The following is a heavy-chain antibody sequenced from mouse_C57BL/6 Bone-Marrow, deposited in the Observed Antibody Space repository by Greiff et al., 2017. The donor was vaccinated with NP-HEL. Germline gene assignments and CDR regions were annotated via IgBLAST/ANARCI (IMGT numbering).Heavy chain of an antibody. J-gene: IGHJ3*01. V-gene: IGHV1-69*01. CDR3: ARWGGYYDWFAY. CDR2: IDPSDSYT. D-gene: IGHD2-3*01. Sequence: QVQLQQPGAELVMPGASVKLSCKASGYTFTSYWMHWVKQRPGQGLEWIGEIDPSDSYTNYNQKFKGKSTLTVDKSSSTAYMQLSSLTSEDSAVDYCARWGGYYDWFAYWGQGNLVTVSA. CDR1: GYTFTSYW.